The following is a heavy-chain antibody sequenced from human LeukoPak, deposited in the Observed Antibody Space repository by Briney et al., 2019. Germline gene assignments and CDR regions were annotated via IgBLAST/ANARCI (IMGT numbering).Heavy chain of an antibody. CDR3: ARIEYDYVWGSYRD. J-gene: IGHJ4*02. Sequence: SGPTLVNPTETLTLTCTVSGFSLSNARMGVSWIRQPPGKALEWLAHIFSNDEKSYSTSLKSRLTISKDTSKGQVVLTMTNMDPVDTATYYCARIEYDYVWGSYRDWGQGTLVTVSS. CDR2: IFSNDEK. D-gene: IGHD3-16*02. V-gene: IGHV2-26*01. CDR1: GFSLSNARMG.